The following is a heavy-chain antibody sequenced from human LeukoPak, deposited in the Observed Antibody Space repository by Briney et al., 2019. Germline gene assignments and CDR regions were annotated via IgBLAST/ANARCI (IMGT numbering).Heavy chain of an antibody. J-gene: IGHJ6*02. Sequence: SETLSLTCAVYGGSFSGYYWSWIRQPPGKGLEWIGEINHSGSTNYNPSLKSRVTISVDTSKNQFSLKLCSVTAADTAVYYCARGGPYYYYYGMDVWGQGTTVTVSS. CDR3: ARGGPYYYYYGMDV. CDR2: INHSGST. CDR1: GGSFSGYY. V-gene: IGHV4-34*01.